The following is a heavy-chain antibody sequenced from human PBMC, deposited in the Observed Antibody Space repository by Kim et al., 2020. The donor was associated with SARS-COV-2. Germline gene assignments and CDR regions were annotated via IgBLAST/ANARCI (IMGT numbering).Heavy chain of an antibody. D-gene: IGHD3-22*01. CDR1: GGSVSSGSYY. CDR2: IYYSGST. CDR3: ARVMSDYYDSSGYLVGNYFDY. Sequence: SETLSLTCTVSGGSVSSGSYYWSWIRHPPGKGLEWIGYIYYSGSTNYNPSLKSRVTISVDTSKNQFSLKLSSVTAADTAVYYCARVMSDYYDSSGYLVGNYFDYWGQGTLVTVSS. V-gene: IGHV4-61*01. J-gene: IGHJ4*02.